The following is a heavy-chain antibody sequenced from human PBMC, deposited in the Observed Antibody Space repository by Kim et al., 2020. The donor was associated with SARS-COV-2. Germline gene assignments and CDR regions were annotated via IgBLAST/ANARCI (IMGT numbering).Heavy chain of an antibody. Sequence: APVKGRFTISRDDSKNTLYLQMNSLKTEDTAVYYCTTYYDILTGYPPLDYWGQGTLVTVSS. J-gene: IGHJ4*02. V-gene: IGHV3-15*01. CDR3: TTYYDILTGYPPLDY. D-gene: IGHD3-9*01.